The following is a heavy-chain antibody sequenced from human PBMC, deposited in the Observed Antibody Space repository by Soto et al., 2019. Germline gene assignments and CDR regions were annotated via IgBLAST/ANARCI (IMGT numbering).Heavy chain of an antibody. CDR3: ARGGDIVVVPAAVFDP. Sequence: SETLSLTCTVSGGSISSYYWSWIRQPPGKGLEWIGYIYYSGSTSYNPSLKSRVTISVDTSKNQLSLKLSSVTAADTAVYYCARGGDIVVVPAAVFDPWGQGTLVTVSS. CDR2: IYYSGST. D-gene: IGHD2-2*01. J-gene: IGHJ5*02. CDR1: GGSISSYY. V-gene: IGHV4-59*01.